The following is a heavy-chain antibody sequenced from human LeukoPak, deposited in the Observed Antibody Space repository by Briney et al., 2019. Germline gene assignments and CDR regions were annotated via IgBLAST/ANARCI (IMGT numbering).Heavy chain of an antibody. D-gene: IGHD1-26*01. V-gene: IGHV3-7*02. J-gene: IGHJ5*02. CDR3: ARVLVGGTNWFDP. CDR2: INRDGGEK. Sequence: GGSLRLSCAASGFTFSSHWMIWVRQAPGKGLEWGANINRDGGEKYYVDSVKGRFTISRDNAKNSLYLQMNSLRAEDTAVYYCARVLVGGTNWFDPWGQGTLLTVSS. CDR1: GFTFSSHW.